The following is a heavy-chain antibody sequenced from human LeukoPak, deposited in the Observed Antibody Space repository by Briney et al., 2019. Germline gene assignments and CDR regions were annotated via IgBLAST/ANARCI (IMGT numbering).Heavy chain of an antibody. V-gene: IGHV3-21*01. CDR1: GFTFSSYS. CDR2: ISSSSSYI. D-gene: IGHD2-15*01. CDR3: ARRVVVVAARALDY. Sequence: GGSLRLSCAASGFTFSSYSMNWVRQAPGKGLEWDSSISSSSSYIYYADSVKGRFTISRDNAKNSLYLQMNSLRAEDTAVYYCARRVVVVAARALDYWGQGTLVTVSS. J-gene: IGHJ4*02.